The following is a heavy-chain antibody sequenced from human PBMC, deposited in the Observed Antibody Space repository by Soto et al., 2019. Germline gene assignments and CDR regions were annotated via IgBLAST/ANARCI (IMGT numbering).Heavy chain of an antibody. CDR2: ISGSGGHT. V-gene: IGHV3-23*01. CDR1: GFTFTTCA. CDR3: ARKYCSGGVCYFHF. J-gene: IGHJ4*02. Sequence: EVQLLESGGGLVQPGGSLRLSCAASGFTFTTCAMTWVRQTPGKGPEWVSAISGSGGHTYYADAVKGRFTISRDNSKNTLFLRMDSLRAEDTAVYYCARKYCSGGVCYFHFWGQGTLVTVSS. D-gene: IGHD2-15*01.